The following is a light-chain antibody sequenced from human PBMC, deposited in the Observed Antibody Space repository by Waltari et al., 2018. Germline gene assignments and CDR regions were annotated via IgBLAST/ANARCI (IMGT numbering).Light chain of an antibody. V-gene: IGLV2-14*01. Sequence: SALTHPASVPGSPGQAIIISCTGTGRDVGGYDYVSWYQQYPGKAPRLIIFDVYNRPAGVANRFSGSKSENTASLTSSGLQAGDGSVYYCSSYTSSGVVFGGGTKLTVL. CDR3: SSYTSSGVV. CDR2: DVY. J-gene: IGLJ2*01. CDR1: GRDVGGYDY.